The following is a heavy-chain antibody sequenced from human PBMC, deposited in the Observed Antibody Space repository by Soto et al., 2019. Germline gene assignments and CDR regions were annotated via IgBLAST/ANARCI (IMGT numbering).Heavy chain of an antibody. Sequence: PSETLSLTCTVSGDSISSYCWSWIRQPPGKGLEWIGYIFKTGSTNYNPSLKSRLTISVDTSKNQFSLKLSSMTAADTAVYYCARAGYGSVSYFAYWGQGTLVTVSS. J-gene: IGHJ4*02. V-gene: IGHV4-59*01. CDR3: ARAGYGSVSYFAY. CDR2: IFKTGST. CDR1: GDSISSYC. D-gene: IGHD3-10*01.